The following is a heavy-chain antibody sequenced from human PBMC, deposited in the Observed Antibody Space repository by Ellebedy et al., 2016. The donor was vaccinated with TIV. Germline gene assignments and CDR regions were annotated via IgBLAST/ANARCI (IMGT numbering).Heavy chain of an antibody. J-gene: IGHJ2*01. D-gene: IGHD7-27*01. CDR2: INHSGST. CDR3: ARSLGKVPYWYFDF. V-gene: IGHV4-34*01. Sequence: ESLKISCAVSGFTFSTYWMTWVRQPPGKGLEWIGEINHSGSTNYNPSLKSRVTISVATSKNQFSLQLNSVTPEDTAVYYCARSLGKVPYWYFDFWGRGTLVTVSS. CDR1: GFTFSTYW.